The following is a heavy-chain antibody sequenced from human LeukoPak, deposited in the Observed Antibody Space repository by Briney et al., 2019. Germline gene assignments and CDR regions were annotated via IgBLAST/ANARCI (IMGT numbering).Heavy chain of an antibody. V-gene: IGHV3-30*18. CDR3: AKGHYYDSSGYYWRDY. D-gene: IGHD3-22*01. J-gene: IGHJ4*02. Sequence: GGSLRLSCAASGFTFNSYGMHWVRQAPGKGLEWVAVISYDGSNKYYADSVKGRFTISRDNSKNTLYLQMNSLRAEDTAVYYCAKGHYYDSSGYYWRDYWGQGTLVTVSS. CDR2: ISYDGSNK. CDR1: GFTFNSYG.